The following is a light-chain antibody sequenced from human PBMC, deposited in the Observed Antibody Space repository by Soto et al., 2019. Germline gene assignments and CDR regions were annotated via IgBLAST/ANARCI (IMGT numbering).Light chain of an antibody. J-gene: IGKJ5*01. CDR1: QSVSNNY. CDR3: QQYGSSMIT. Sequence: EIVLTPSSGTLSLAHGERATLSCSASQSVSNNYLAWYQQKPGQAPRLLIYGASTRATGIPARFSGSGSGTEFTLTISSLQSEDFAVYYCQQYGSSMITFGQGTRLEIK. CDR2: GAS. V-gene: IGKV3-20*01.